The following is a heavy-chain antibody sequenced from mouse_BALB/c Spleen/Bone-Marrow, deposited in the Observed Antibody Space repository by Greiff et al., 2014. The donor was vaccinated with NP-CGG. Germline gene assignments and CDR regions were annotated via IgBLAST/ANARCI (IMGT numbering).Heavy chain of an antibody. CDR1: GFSLTNYG. CDR3: AWITTATGAMDY. J-gene: IGHJ4*01. V-gene: IGHV2-9*02. Sequence: VQLQESGPGLVAPSQSLSITCTVSGFSLTNYGVHWVRQPPGKGLEWLGVIWADGSTNYNSALMSRLSISKDNSKSQVFFKMNSLQTDDTAMYYCAWITTATGAMDYWGQGTSVTVSS. CDR2: IWADGST. D-gene: IGHD1-2*01.